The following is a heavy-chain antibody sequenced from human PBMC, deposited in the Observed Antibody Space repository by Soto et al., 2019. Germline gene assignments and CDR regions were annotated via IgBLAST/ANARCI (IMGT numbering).Heavy chain of an antibody. CDR3: AKSGHYDFWSAYYNDH. V-gene: IGHV3-23*01. Sequence: EVQLLDSGGGLVQPGGSLRLSCAASGFTFSLYAMSRVRQAPGKGLEWGSAISGSGGSTYYAESVKDGFTISRDNSKNTLHLQMNSLRAEDTAVYYCAKSGHYDFWSAYYNDHWGQGTLVTVSS. J-gene: IGHJ4*02. D-gene: IGHD3-3*01. CDR1: GFTFSLYA. CDR2: ISGSGGST.